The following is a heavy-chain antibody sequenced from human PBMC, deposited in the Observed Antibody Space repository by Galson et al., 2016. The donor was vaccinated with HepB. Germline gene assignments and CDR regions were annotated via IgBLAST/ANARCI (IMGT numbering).Heavy chain of an antibody. CDR1: GFTFSSYG. Sequence: SLRLSCAASGFTFSSYGMHWVRQAPGKGLEWVAVIWYDGSDKYYADSVKGRFTISRDNSKNTLYLQMSSLRAEDTDVYYCAREGGYDFWSGYSFRVWSLDYWGQGTLVTVSS. D-gene: IGHD3-3*01. V-gene: IGHV3-33*01. CDR3: AREGGYDFWSGYSFRVWSLDY. J-gene: IGHJ4*02. CDR2: IWYDGSDK.